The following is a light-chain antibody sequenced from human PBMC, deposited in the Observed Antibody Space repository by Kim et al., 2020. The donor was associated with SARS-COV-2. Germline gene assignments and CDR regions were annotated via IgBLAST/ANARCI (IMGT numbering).Light chain of an antibody. CDR2: RAS. CDR1: QSISPW. CDR3: QQCDNYPFT. Sequence: DIQMTQSPCTLSAVVGDRVTITCRASQSISPWVAWYQQKPGTAPKLLIYRASSLESGVPSRFSGSGSGTEFTLTISSLQPDDFATYYCQQCDNYPFTFGPGTKVDIK. V-gene: IGKV1-5*03. J-gene: IGKJ3*01.